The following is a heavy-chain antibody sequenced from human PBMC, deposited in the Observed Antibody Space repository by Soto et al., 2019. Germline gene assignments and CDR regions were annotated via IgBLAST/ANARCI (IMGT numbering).Heavy chain of an antibody. Sequence: GSLGLTCHLSGFRFSEHAMTWVRQAPGKGLEWVGFIRNTPYGGTTDYAASVRGRFTISRDDSESIAYLQMNSLKTEDSGVYHCSRGRFGYYGPWGPGTLVTVYS. V-gene: IGHV3-49*04. CDR1: GFRFSEHA. CDR2: IRNTPYGGTT. CDR3: SRGRFGYYGP. J-gene: IGHJ5*02. D-gene: IGHD2-2*03.